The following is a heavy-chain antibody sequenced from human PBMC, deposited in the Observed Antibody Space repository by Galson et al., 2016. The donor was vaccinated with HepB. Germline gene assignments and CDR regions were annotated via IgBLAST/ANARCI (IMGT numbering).Heavy chain of an antibody. V-gene: IGHV4-59*01. Sequence: SETLSLTCTVSGGSISPYFWSWIRRPPGKGLEWIAYIYFSGTTNYNSSLKSRVTISLDTSKGQFSLKVTSVTAADSAVYYCAKSYGGYAFDIWGQGTMVTVSS. CDR1: GGSISPYF. J-gene: IGHJ3*02. CDR3: AKSYGGYAFDI. D-gene: IGHD4-23*01. CDR2: IYFSGTT.